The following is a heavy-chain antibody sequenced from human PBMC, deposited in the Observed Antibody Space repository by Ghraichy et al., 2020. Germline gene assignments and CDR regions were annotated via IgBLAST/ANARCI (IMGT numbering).Heavy chain of an antibody. CDR1: GGSFSGYY. V-gene: IGHV4-34*01. J-gene: IGHJ4*02. CDR3: ARFDSRLRDRSTFYPARSGGAAADC. CDR2: INHSGST. D-gene: IGHD6-13*01. Sequence: SETLSLTCAVYGGSFSGYYWSWIRQPPGKGLEWIGEINHSGSTNYNPSLKSRVTISVDTSKNPFSLKLSSVTAADTAVYYCARFDSRLRDRSTFYPARSGGAAADCWGQGTLVTVSS.